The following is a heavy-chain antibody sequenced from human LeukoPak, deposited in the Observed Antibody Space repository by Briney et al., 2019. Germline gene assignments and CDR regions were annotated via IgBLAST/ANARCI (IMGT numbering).Heavy chain of an antibody. D-gene: IGHD3-22*01. CDR3: ARVPHYYYDSSGYYSLIG. CDR1: GYSFTNYA. Sequence: ASVKVSCKASGYSFTNYAMNWVRQAPGQGLEWMGWMNPNSGNTGYAQKFQGRVTMTRNTSISTAYMELSSLRSEDTAVYYCARVPHYYYDSSGYYSLIGWGQGTLVTVSS. V-gene: IGHV1-8*01. J-gene: IGHJ4*02. CDR2: MNPNSGNT.